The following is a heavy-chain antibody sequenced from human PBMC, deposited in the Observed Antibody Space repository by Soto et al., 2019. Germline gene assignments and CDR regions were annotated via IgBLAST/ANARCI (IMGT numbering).Heavy chain of an antibody. CDR1: GGSISSSNW. CDR3: ARDPGDGDYEGYYYYGMDV. CDR2: IYHSGST. V-gene: IGHV4-4*02. D-gene: IGHD4-17*01. Sequence: QVQLQESGPGLVKPSGTLSLTCAVSGGSISSSNWWSWVRQPPGKGLEWIGEIYHSGSTNYNPSLKSRVTISLDKSKKQFSLKLSSVTAADTAVYYCARDPGDGDYEGYYYYGMDVWGQGTTVTVSS. J-gene: IGHJ6*02.